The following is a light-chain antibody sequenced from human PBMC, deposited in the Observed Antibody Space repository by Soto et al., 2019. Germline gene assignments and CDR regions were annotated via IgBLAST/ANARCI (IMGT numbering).Light chain of an antibody. V-gene: IGKV3-11*01. Sequence: IEVSQSPAALSFNQGERATLSCRASQSVSSSLAWYQQKHGQAPRLLISDTSNRATGIPARFSGSGSGTDFTLTISSLEPEDFAVYYCPQRSDWRIPFGQGTRLAIK. CDR3: PQRSDWRIP. CDR1: QSVSSS. J-gene: IGKJ5*01. CDR2: DTS.